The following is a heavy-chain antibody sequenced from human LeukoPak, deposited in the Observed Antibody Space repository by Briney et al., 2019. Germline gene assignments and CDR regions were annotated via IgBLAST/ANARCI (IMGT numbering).Heavy chain of an antibody. CDR2: IYYSGST. CDR3: ARATAYYCIDY. CDR1: GDSITSSY. J-gene: IGHJ4*02. D-gene: IGHD3-16*01. Sequence: SETLSLTCTVSGDSITSSYWSWIRQPPGKGLEWVGYIYYSGSTNYNPSLRSRVTMALDTPKNQFSLKLSSVTAADTAVYYCARATAYYCIDYWGQGTLVTVSS. V-gene: IGHV4-59*01.